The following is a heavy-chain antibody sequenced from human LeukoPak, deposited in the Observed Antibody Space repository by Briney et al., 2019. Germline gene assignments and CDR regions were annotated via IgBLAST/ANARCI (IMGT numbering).Heavy chain of an antibody. J-gene: IGHJ3*02. V-gene: IGHV1-69*13. CDR1: GGTFSSYA. CDR2: IIPIFGTA. D-gene: IGHD1-26*01. Sequence: GASVKVSCKASGGTFSSYAISCVRQAPGQGLEWMGGIIPIFGTANYAQKFPGRVTITADESTSTAYMELSRLRSEDTGVYYCASQYSGSYLAAFDIWGEGTMVTVSS. CDR3: ASQYSGSYLAAFDI.